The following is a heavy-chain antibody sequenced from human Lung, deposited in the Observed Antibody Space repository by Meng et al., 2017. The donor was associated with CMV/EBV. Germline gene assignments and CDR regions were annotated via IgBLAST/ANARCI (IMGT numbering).Heavy chain of an antibody. Sequence: LXISCXXSGFTFSSYGMSWVRQAPGKGLEWVSVVYSGGSSTYSADSVKGRFTISRDNSKNTLYLQMNSLRAEDTAVYYCAKSLFGGVVGPLFDYWGQGTXVTVSS. V-gene: IGHV3-23*03. CDR1: GFTFSSYG. D-gene: IGHD2-2*01. CDR3: AKSLFGGVVGPLFDY. J-gene: IGHJ4*02. CDR2: VYSGGSST.